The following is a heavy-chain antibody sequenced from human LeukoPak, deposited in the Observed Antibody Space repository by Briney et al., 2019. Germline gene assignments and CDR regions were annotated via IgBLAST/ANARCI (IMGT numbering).Heavy chain of an antibody. Sequence: SETLSLTCTVSGGSISSYYWSWIRQPPGKGLEWIGYIYYSGSTNYNPSLKSRVTMSVDTSKNQFSLKLSSVTAADTAVYYCARGITIFGVSSPWYFDLWGRGTLVTVSS. CDR3: ARGITIFGVSSPWYFDL. CDR2: IYYSGST. V-gene: IGHV4-59*12. CDR1: GGSISSYY. D-gene: IGHD3-3*01. J-gene: IGHJ2*01.